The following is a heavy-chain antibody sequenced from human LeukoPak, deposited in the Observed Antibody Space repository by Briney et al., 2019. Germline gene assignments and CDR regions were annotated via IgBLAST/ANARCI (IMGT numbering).Heavy chain of an antibody. V-gene: IGHV3-23*01. CDR2: ISGSGGST. D-gene: IGHD2-15*01. Sequence: PGGSLRLSCAASGFTFSSYAMSWVRQAPGKGLEWVSAISGSGGSTYYADSVKGRFTISRDNSKNTLYLQMNSLRAEDTAVYYCAKDRLYCSGGSCPEYYFDYWGQGTLVTVSP. J-gene: IGHJ4*02. CDR1: GFTFSSYA. CDR3: AKDRLYCSGGSCPEYYFDY.